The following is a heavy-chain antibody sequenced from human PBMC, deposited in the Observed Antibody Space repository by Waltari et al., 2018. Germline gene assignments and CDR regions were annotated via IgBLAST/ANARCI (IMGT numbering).Heavy chain of an antibody. CDR2: IYPTDSDT. V-gene: IGHV5-51*01. D-gene: IGHD2-8*02. J-gene: IGHJ4*02. CDR3: ARRWCSGGVCYGDY. CDR1: GYSFTNYW. Sequence: EVQLVQSGTEVKKPGESLKISCKGSGYSFTNYWLGWVRQMPGKGLEWMGIIYPTDSDTRYSPSFQGQVTISADKSISTTYLQWSSLKASDTAMYYCARRWCSGGVCYGDYWGQGTLVTVSS.